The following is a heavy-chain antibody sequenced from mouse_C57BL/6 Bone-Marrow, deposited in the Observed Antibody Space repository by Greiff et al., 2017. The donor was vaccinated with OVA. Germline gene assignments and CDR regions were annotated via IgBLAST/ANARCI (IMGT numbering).Heavy chain of an antibody. Sequence: QVQLQQPGAELVMPGASVKLSCKASGYTFTSYWMHWVKQRPGQGLEWIGEIDPSDSYTNYNQKFKGKSTLTVDKSSSTAYRQLSSLTSEDSAVYYCAREGWSAWFAYWGQGTLVTVSA. J-gene: IGHJ3*01. CDR3: AREGWSAWFAY. D-gene: IGHD2-3*01. CDR1: GYTFTSYW. CDR2: IDPSDSYT. V-gene: IGHV1-69*01.